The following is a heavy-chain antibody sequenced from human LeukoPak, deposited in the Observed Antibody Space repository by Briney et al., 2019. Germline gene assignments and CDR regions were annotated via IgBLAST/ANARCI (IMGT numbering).Heavy chain of an antibody. J-gene: IGHJ4*02. CDR1: GFTFSSYA. CDR3: ARDDVYYGSGTPYY. D-gene: IGHD3-10*01. V-gene: IGHV3-23*01. Sequence: GGSLRLSCAASGFTFSSYAMSWVRQAPGKGLEWVSAISGSGGSTYYADSVKGRFTISRDNSKNTLYLQMNSLRAEDTAVYYCARDDVYYGSGTPYYWGQGTLVTVSS. CDR2: ISGSGGST.